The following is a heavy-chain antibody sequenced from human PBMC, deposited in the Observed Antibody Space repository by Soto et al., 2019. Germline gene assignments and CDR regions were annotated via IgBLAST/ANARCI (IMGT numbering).Heavy chain of an antibody. D-gene: IGHD6-6*01. CDR1: GGSFSGYY. Sequence: SETLSLTCAVYGGSFSGYYWSWIRQPPGKGLEWIGEINHSGSTNYNPSLKSRVTISVDTSKNQFSLKLSSVTAADTAVYYCARHQEYSRSSGMDGWGQGTTVTVSS. CDR3: ARHQEYSRSSGMDG. V-gene: IGHV4-34*01. CDR2: INHSGST. J-gene: IGHJ6*02.